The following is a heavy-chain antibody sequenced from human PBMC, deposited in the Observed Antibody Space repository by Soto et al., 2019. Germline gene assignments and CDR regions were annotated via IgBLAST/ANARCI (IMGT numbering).Heavy chain of an antibody. CDR3: ASARPIGP. Sequence: EVQLVESGGGLVQPGGSLRLSCAASGFTFSSYWMSWVRQAPGKGLEWVANIKQDGSEKNYVDSVKGRFTISRDNAKNSMYLQMNSRRAHDTAVYYCASARPIGPWGQGTLVTVSS. V-gene: IGHV3-7*01. D-gene: IGHD2-15*01. J-gene: IGHJ5*02. CDR2: IKQDGSEK. CDR1: GFTFSSYW.